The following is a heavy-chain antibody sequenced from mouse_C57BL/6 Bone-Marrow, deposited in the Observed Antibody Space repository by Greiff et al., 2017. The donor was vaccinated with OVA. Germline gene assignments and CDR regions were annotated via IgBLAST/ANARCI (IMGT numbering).Heavy chain of an antibody. J-gene: IGHJ2*01. D-gene: IGHD2-2*01. V-gene: IGHV1-54*01. CDR1: GYAFTNYL. CDR2: SNPGSGGT. Sequence: VQLQQSGAELVRPGTSVKVSCKASGYAFTNYLIEWVKQRPGQGLEWIGVSNPGSGGTNYNEKFKGKATLTADKSSSTAYMQLSSLTSEDSAVYFCARADQWLRYYVDYWGQGTTLTVSS. CDR3: ARADQWLRYYVDY.